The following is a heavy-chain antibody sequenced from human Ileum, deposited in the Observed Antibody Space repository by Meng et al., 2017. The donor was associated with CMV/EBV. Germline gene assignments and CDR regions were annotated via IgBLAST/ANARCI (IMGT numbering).Heavy chain of an antibody. CDR1: GSITTSAYY. D-gene: IGHD5/OR15-5a*01. Sequence: GSITTSAYYWAWVRQAPGKGPEWIAGVFYSGTTYYNPSLKSRVTMSVDTSTNQFFLNLYSMTAADTAVYYCARDYSVHGWHKWVDPWGQGILVTVSS. CDR2: VFYSGTT. J-gene: IGHJ5*02. CDR3: ARDYSVHGWHKWVDP. V-gene: IGHV4-39*07.